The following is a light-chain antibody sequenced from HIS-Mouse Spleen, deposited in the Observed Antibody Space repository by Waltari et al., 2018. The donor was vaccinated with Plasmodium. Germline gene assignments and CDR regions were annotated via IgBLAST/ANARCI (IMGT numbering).Light chain of an antibody. CDR3: YSTDSSGNHRV. V-gene: IGLV3-10*01. J-gene: IGLJ3*02. CDR2: EDS. Sequence: SYELTQPPSVSVSPGQTARITCSGDALPNKYAYWYQQKSGQAPVLVIYEDSKRLSGIPERFSGSSSGTMATLTISGAQVEDEADYYCYSTDSSGNHRVFGGGTKLTVL. CDR1: ALPNKY.